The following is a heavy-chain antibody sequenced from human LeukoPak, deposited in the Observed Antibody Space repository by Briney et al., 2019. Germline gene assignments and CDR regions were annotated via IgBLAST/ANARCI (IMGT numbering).Heavy chain of an antibody. D-gene: IGHD6-19*01. V-gene: IGHV3-48*04. CDR3: ASSGWPYYFDY. CDR1: GFTFSSYS. CDR2: ISSSSSTI. Sequence: GGSLRLSCAASGFTFSSYSMNWVRQAPGKGLEWVSYISSSSSTIYYADSVKGRFTISRDNAKNSLYLQMNSLRAEDTAVYYCASSGWPYYFDYWGQGTLVTVSS. J-gene: IGHJ4*02.